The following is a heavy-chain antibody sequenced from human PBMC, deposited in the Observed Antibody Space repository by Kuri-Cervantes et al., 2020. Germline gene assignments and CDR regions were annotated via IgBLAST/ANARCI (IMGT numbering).Heavy chain of an antibody. CDR2: IYFTGST. CDR1: GGAFSGSNFY. CDR3: ARASDYYDSSGYSYYYYYMDV. V-gene: IGHV4-39*07. D-gene: IGHD3-22*01. Sequence: SETLSLTCSVSGGAFSGSNFYWGWIRQPPGKGLEWIGSIYFTGSTYYNPSLSGRVTMSVDTSKNHFSLKLNSVTAADTAVYYCARASDYYDSSGYSYYYYYMDVWGKGTTVTVSS. J-gene: IGHJ6*03.